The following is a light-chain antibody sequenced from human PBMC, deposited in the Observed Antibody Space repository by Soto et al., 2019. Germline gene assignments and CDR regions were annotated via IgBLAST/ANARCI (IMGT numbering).Light chain of an antibody. J-gene: IGLJ2*01. V-gene: IGLV1-51*01. Sequence: QSVLTQPPSVSAAPGQKVTISCSGSSSNIGNNYVSWYQQLPRTAPKLLIYDTNNRPSGIPDRFSGSKSGTSATLGITGLQTGDEADYFCGTLDSSLSAVVFGGGTKLTVL. CDR2: DTN. CDR3: GTLDSSLSAVV. CDR1: SSNIGNNY.